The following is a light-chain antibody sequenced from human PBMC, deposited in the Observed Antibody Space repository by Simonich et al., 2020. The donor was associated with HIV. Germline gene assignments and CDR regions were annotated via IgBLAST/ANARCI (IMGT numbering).Light chain of an antibody. Sequence: EIVLTQSPATLSLSPGERATLFCRASQSVRSQLAWYQQKPGQAPRLLIYDASNKATGIPARFSGSGSGTDFTITVSSLEPEDFAVYYCQQRNNWPLFTFGPGTKVDIK. CDR1: QSVRSQ. CDR3: QQRNNWPLFT. CDR2: DAS. V-gene: IGKV3-11*01. J-gene: IGKJ3*01.